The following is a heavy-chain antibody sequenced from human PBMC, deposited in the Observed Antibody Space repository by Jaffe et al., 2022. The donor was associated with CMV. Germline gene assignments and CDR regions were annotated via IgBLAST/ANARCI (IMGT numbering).Heavy chain of an antibody. D-gene: IGHD5-12*01. CDR1: GLSLTTSGVG. CDR2: IYWDDDK. V-gene: IGHV2-5*02. Sequence: QITLKESGPTLVKPTQTLTLTCTFPGLSLTTSGVGVGWIRQPPGKALEWLALIYWDDDKRYSPSLKSRLTITKDTSKNQVVLTMTNMDPADTATYYCAHRNSHIVASRLDYWGQGTLVTVSS. J-gene: IGHJ4*02. CDR3: AHRNSHIVASRLDY.